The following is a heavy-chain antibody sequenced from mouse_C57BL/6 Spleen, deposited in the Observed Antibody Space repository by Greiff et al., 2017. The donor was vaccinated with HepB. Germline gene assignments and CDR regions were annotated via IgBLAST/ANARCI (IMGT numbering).Heavy chain of an antibody. CDR1: GFTFSDYY. D-gene: IGHD2-3*01. J-gene: IGHJ4*01. V-gene: IGHV5-12*01. Sequence: EVHLVESGGGLVQPGGSLKLSCAASGFTFSDYYMYWVRQTPEKRLEWVAYISNGGGSTYYPDTVKGRFTISRDNAKNTLYLQMSRLKSEDTAMYYCARRWLLRGGAMDYWGQGTSVTVSS. CDR2: ISNGGGST. CDR3: ARRWLLRGGAMDY.